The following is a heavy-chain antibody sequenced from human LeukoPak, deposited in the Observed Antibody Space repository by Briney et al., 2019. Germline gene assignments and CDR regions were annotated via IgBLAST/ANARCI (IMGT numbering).Heavy chain of an antibody. CDR3: ARDGGYGYSEASDY. CDR2: ISAYNGNT. Sequence: ASVKVSCKASGYTFTSYGISWVRRAPGQGLEWMGWISAYNGNTNYAQKLQGSVTMTTDTSTSTAYMELRSLRSDDTAVYYCARDGGYGYSEASDYWGQGTLVTVSS. D-gene: IGHD5-18*01. V-gene: IGHV1-18*01. CDR1: GYTFTSYG. J-gene: IGHJ4*02.